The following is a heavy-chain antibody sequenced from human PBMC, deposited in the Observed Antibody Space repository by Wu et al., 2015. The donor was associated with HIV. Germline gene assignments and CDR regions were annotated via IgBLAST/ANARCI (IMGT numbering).Heavy chain of an antibody. J-gene: IGHJ3*01. D-gene: IGHD6-19*01. CDR3: ATVKYSIGWNQTFDV. CDR2: INPLFGTT. V-gene: IGHV1-69*05. Sequence: QVQLIQFGAEVKKPGSSVKVTCKASGDGFTSYAVSWVRQAPGQGLEWMGGINPLFGTTKHTQKFQDRVTFTTDESKTTAYMELNNLRSEDTAVYYCATVKYSIGWNQTFDVWGQGTMVTVSS. CDR1: GDGFTSYA.